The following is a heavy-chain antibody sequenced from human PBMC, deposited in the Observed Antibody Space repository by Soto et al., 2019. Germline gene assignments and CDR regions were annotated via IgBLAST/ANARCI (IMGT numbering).Heavy chain of an antibody. V-gene: IGHV4-4*02. CDR1: GGSISSSYW. Sequence: SETLSLTCAVSGGSISSSYWWSWLRQPPGMGLEWIGEIHHSGSTNYNPSLKSRVTISVDKSKNQFSLRLSSVTAADTAVYYCARDFTLFGVVPRWFDPWRQGTLVAVSS. J-gene: IGHJ5*02. CDR3: ARDFTLFGVVPRWFDP. CDR2: IHHSGST. D-gene: IGHD3-3*01.